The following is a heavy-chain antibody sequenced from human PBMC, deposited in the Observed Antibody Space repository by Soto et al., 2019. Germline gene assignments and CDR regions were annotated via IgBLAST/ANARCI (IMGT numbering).Heavy chain of an antibody. CDR3: AGVAEMGTVTKGYYDYMDV. CDR2: IIPILGVA. D-gene: IGHD4-17*01. CDR1: GDTFSNHT. V-gene: IGHV1-69*04. Sequence: QVQLVQSGAEVKKPGSSVKVSCKASGDTFSNHTISWVRQAPGQGLEWMGRIIPILGVANYAQKFQGRVTITGDKSTSTAYMELSSLRSADTAVYYCAGVAEMGTVTKGYYDYMDVWGTGTTVTVSS. J-gene: IGHJ6*03.